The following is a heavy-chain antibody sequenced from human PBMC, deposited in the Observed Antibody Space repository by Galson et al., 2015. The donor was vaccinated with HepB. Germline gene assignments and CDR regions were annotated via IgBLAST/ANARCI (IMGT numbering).Heavy chain of an antibody. CDR3: ARPGAYYYDSSGPSGAFDI. D-gene: IGHD3-22*01. Sequence: QSGAEVKKPGDSLKISCKGSGSRFTSYWIGRVRQMPGKGLEWMGIISPGDSDTRYSPSFQGQVTIPADKSISTAYLQWSSLKASDTAMHYCARPGAYYYDSSGPSGAFDIWGQGTMVTVSS. J-gene: IGHJ3*02. V-gene: IGHV5-51*01. CDR1: GSRFTSYW. CDR2: ISPGDSDT.